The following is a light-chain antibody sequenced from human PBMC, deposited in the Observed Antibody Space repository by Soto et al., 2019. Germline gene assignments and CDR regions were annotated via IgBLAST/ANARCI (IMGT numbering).Light chain of an antibody. V-gene: IGKV1-6*01. CDR3: LQDYTYPYT. Sequence: AIQMTQSPSSLSASVGDRVTITCRASQGIRNDLGWYQQKPGKAPKLLIYAVSFLQSGVPSRFSGSESGTDFNLTLSSLQPEDFATYYCLQDYTYPYTFGQGTTLEIK. J-gene: IGKJ2*01. CDR2: AVS. CDR1: QGIRND.